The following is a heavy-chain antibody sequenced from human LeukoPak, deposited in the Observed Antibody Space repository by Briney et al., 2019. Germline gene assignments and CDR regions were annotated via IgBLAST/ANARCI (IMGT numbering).Heavy chain of an antibody. CDR2: INHSGST. CDR3: ARGSLGAQGGFVY. CDR1: GGSFSGYY. Sequence: SETLSLTCAVYGGSFSGYYWSWIRQPPGKGLEWIGEINHSGSTNYNPSLKSRVTISVDTSKNQFSLKLSSVTAADTAVYYCARGSLGAQGGFVYWGQGTLVTVSS. V-gene: IGHV4-34*01. D-gene: IGHD3-10*01. J-gene: IGHJ4*02.